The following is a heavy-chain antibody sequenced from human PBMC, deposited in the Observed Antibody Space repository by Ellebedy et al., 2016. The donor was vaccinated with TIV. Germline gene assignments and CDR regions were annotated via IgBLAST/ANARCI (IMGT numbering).Heavy chain of an antibody. Sequence: GGSLRLXXAASGFTVSNNYMNWVRQAPGKGLEWVSLIYSGGSTHYADSVRGRFTISRDYSKNTLYLQMNSLRAEDTAVCYCASNGDKGYWGQGTLVTVSS. D-gene: IGHD4-23*01. CDR3: ASNGDKGY. V-gene: IGHV3-53*01. J-gene: IGHJ4*02. CDR2: IYSGGST. CDR1: GFTVSNNY.